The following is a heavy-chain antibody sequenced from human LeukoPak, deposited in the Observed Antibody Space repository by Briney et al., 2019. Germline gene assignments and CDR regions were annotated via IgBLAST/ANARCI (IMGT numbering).Heavy chain of an antibody. J-gene: IGHJ4*02. CDR1: GFTFTTYW. Sequence: GGSLRLSCRTSGFTFTTYWMSWVRQAPGKGLEWVANIKHDGSKKYYVDSVKGRFTISRDNAKNSLYLQMSSLRAEDTAVYYCVKEVPVAGTIYLDYWGQGTLLTVSS. V-gene: IGHV3-7*01. D-gene: IGHD6-19*01. CDR2: IKHDGSKK. CDR3: VKEVPVAGTIYLDY.